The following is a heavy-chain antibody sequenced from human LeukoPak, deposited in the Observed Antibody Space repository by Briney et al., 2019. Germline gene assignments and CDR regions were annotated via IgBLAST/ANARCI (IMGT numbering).Heavy chain of an antibody. CDR3: AREVGYCTNTTCYTGDHYMDV. Sequence: GGSLRLSCGASGFTFSSYWMSWVRQAPGKGLEWVANIKQSGGDNYYVDSVRGRFTVSRDNAMNSLYLQMNNLRAEDTAVYYCAREVGYCTNTTCYTGDHYMDVWGKGTTVTVSS. D-gene: IGHD2-2*01. CDR1: GFTFSSYW. V-gene: IGHV3-7*01. J-gene: IGHJ6*03. CDR2: IKQSGGDN.